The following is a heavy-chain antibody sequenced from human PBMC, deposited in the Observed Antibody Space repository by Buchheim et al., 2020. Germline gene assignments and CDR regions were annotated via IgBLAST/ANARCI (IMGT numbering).Heavy chain of an antibody. Sequence: QVQLQESGPGLVKPSETLSLTCTVSGDSVSSSSYYWSWIRQPPRKGLEWIGYSYYTGSTNYNPSLKSRVTISVDTSKNKFPLKLSSVTAADTAVYYCARESRYSYGFGNYWGQGTL. CDR3: ARESRYSYGFGNY. CDR2: SYYTGST. D-gene: IGHD5-18*01. CDR1: GDSVSSSSYY. J-gene: IGHJ4*02. V-gene: IGHV4-61*01.